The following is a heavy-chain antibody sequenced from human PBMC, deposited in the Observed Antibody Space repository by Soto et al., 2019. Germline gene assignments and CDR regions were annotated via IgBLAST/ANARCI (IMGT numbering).Heavy chain of an antibody. Sequence: GESLKISCKGTGYNFAGYWIAWVRQMPGKGLELMGIIYPSDSDTRYRPSFQGQVTISADKSISSAYLQWSSLRASDTAMYYCARGGVSTRTFDYWGQGTPVTVSS. D-gene: IGHD3-3*01. CDR1: GYNFAGYW. J-gene: IGHJ4*02. V-gene: IGHV5-51*01. CDR2: IYPSDSDT. CDR3: ARGGVSTRTFDY.